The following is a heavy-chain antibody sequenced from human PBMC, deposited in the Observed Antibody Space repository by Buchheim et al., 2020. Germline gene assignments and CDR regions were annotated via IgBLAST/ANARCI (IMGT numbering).Heavy chain of an antibody. V-gene: IGHV4-30-2*01. CDR1: GGSIFSGGYS. J-gene: IGHJ4*02. D-gene: IGHD1-7*01. CDR2: INQGGDS. CDR3: ARENSAHFDY. Sequence: QLHLQESGSGLVKPSQTLSLTCAVSGGSIFSGGYSWSWIRQPPGKGLEWIGYINQGGDSYYDPSLKSRATISLDTSKKQFSLKINSVTAADTAVYYCARENSAHFDYWGQGIL.